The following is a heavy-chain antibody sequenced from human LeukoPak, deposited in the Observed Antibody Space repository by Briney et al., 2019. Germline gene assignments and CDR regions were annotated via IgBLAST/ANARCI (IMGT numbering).Heavy chain of an antibody. J-gene: IGHJ2*01. D-gene: IGHD6-19*01. Sequence: SETLSLTCTVSGGSISSYHWSWIRQPPGKGLEWIGYIYYSGSTNYNPSLKSRVTISVDTSKNQFSLKLSSVTAADTAVYYCARVGYSSGWFAHWYFDLWGRGTLVTVSS. V-gene: IGHV4-59*01. CDR1: GGSISSYH. CDR2: IYYSGST. CDR3: ARVGYSSGWFAHWYFDL.